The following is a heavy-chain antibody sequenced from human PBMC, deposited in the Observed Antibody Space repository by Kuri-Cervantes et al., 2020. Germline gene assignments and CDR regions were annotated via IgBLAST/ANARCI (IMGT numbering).Heavy chain of an antibody. CDR1: GFTFSSYS. D-gene: IGHD5-18*01. Sequence: GGSLRLSCAASGFTFSSYSMNWVRQAPGKGLEWVSSISSSSSYIYYADSVKGRFTISRDDSKNTLYLQMNSLRVEDTAVYYCARQRRARIQLWFGGSWFDPWGQGTLVTVSS. CDR2: ISSSSSYI. V-gene: IGHV3-21*01. CDR3: ARQRRARIQLWFGGSWFDP. J-gene: IGHJ5*02.